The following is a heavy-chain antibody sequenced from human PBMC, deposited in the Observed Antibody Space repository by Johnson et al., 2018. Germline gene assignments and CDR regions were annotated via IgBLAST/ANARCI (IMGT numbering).Heavy chain of an antibody. CDR3: AKSPAIRGFYLDY. CDR2: IYSGGRT. CDR1: GFTVTSTY. D-gene: IGHD3-10*01. V-gene: IGHV3-66*02. J-gene: IGHJ4*02. Sequence: EVQLVESGGGLVQXGGSLRLSCAASGFTVTSTYMTWVRQAPGKGLEWVSGIYSGGRTYYADPVKGRLTISRDNSKNTLYLQMNRLRVADTAVYSCAKSPAIRGFYLDYWGQGTLVTVSS.